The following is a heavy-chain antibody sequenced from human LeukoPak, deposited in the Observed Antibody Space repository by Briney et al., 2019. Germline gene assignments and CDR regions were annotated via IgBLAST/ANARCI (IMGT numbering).Heavy chain of an antibody. D-gene: IGHD1-26*01. V-gene: IGHV1-69*13. CDR3: AREGAGEGGSYFDY. CDR2: IIPIFGTA. Sequence: GASVKVSCKASGYTFTGYYMHWVRQAPGQGLEWMGGIIPIFGTANYAQKFQGRVTITADESTSTAYMELSSLRSEDTAVYYCAREGAGEGGSYFDYWGQGTLVTVSS. J-gene: IGHJ4*02. CDR1: GYTFTGYY.